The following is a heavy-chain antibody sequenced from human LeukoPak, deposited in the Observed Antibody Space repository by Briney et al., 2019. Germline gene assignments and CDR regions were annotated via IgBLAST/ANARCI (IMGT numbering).Heavy chain of an antibody. Sequence: QPGVSLRLSCAASGFTFSSYSMNWVRQAPGKGLEWVSYISSSSSTIYYADSVKGRFTISRDNAKNSLYLQMNSLRAEDTAVYYCARDTYYDILTGYYDYWGQGTLVTVSS. CDR1: GFTFSSYS. J-gene: IGHJ4*02. CDR2: ISSSSSTI. D-gene: IGHD3-9*01. CDR3: ARDTYYDILTGYYDY. V-gene: IGHV3-48*01.